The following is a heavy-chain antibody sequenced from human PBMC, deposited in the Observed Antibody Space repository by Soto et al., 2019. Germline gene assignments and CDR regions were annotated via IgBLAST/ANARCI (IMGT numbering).Heavy chain of an antibody. CDR3: ARGGRRSHGMDV. CDR1: GGSISSGGYY. CDR2: IYYSGST. Sequence: QVQLQESGPGLVKPSQTLSLTCTVSGGSISSGGYYWSWIRQHPGKGLEWIGYIYYSGSTYYNPSLKGRVTISVDTTKKQFSLKLSSVTAADTAVYYGARGGRRSHGMDVWGQGTTFTDSS. J-gene: IGHJ6*02. V-gene: IGHV4-31*03.